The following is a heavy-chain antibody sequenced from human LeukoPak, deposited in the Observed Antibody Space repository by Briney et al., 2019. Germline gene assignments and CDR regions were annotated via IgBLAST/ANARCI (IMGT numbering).Heavy chain of an antibody. J-gene: IGHJ4*02. V-gene: IGHV4-34*01. CDR2: INHSGST. D-gene: IGHD4-17*01. CDR1: GGSFSGYY. Sequence: SETLSLTCAVYGGSFSGYYWSWIRQPPGKGLEWIGEINHSGSTNYNPSLKSRVTISVDTSKNQFSLKLSSVTAADTAVYYCARGPRAYSDYAIDYWGQGTLVTVSS. CDR3: ARGPRAYSDYAIDY.